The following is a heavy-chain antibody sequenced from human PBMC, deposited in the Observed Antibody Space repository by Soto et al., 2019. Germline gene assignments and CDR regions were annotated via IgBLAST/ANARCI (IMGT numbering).Heavy chain of an antibody. J-gene: IGHJ4*02. Sequence: EVQLLESGGGLVQPGGSLRLSCAASGFTCSSYAMSWVRQAPGKGLEWVSAISGSGGSTYYADAVKGRFTISRDNSKNTLYVQMKSLIAEDTAVYYCAKALTGYSSGAFDYWGQGTLVTVSS. V-gene: IGHV3-23*01. CDR3: AKALTGYSSGAFDY. D-gene: IGHD6-19*01. CDR1: GFTCSSYA. CDR2: ISGSGGST.